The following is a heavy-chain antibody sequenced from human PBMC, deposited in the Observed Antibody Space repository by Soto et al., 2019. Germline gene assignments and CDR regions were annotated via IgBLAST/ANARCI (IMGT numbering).Heavy chain of an antibody. CDR1: GGSFSGYY. V-gene: IGHV4-34*01. Sequence: SETLSLTCAVYGGSFSGYYWSWIRQPPGKGLEWIGEINHSGSTNYNPSLKSRVTISVDTSKNQFALKLSSVTAADTAVYYCGRGYIVVVPAAMSWFDPWGQGTLVTVSS. CDR2: INHSGST. CDR3: GRGYIVVVPAAMSWFDP. D-gene: IGHD2-2*01. J-gene: IGHJ5*02.